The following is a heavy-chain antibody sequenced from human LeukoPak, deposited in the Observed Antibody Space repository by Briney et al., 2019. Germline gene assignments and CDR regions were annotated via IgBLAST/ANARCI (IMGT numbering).Heavy chain of an antibody. Sequence: PSETLSLTCAVSGYSISSGYYWGWIRQPPGKGLEWIGSIYHSGSTYYNPSLKSRVTISVDTSKNQFSLKLTSVTAADTAVYYCARSRWELPLKPDPWGQGTLVTVSS. D-gene: IGHD1-26*01. CDR1: GYSISSGYY. CDR2: IYHSGST. V-gene: IGHV4-38-2*01. J-gene: IGHJ5*02. CDR3: ARSRWELPLKPDP.